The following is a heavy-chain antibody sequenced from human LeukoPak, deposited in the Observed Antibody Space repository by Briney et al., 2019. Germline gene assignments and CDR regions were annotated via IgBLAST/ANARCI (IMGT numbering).Heavy chain of an antibody. J-gene: IGHJ4*02. CDR3: AGSRDIIGNYYFL. Sequence: GESLKIACEASGYTFSNYWIGWVRQMPGKGLEWMGIIYPDDSDTKYSPSFQGQVTISADKSISTAYLQLSSLKVSDTAMYYWAGSRDIIGNYYFLWGQGPLVTASS. CDR1: GYTFSNYW. V-gene: IGHV5-51*01. CDR2: IYPDDSDT. D-gene: IGHD3-22*01.